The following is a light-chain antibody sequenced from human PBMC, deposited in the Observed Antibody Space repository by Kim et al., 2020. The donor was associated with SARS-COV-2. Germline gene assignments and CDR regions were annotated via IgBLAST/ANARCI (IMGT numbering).Light chain of an antibody. CDR3: HVWDSSSEHRV. J-gene: IGLJ3*02. Sequence: SYELTQPPSVSVAPGKTARITCGGYNIGSKIVHGYPQKPGQAPVLVIYYDSDRPSGIPARFSGSNSGNTATLTISRVEAGDEADYYCHVWDSSSEHRVFGGGTQLTVL. CDR1: NIGSKI. CDR2: YDS. V-gene: IGLV3-21*04.